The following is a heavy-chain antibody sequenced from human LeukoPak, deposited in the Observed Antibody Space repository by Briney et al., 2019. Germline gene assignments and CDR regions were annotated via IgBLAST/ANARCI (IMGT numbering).Heavy chain of an antibody. Sequence: GGSLRLSCAASGFTLSDYYMSWIRQAPGKGLQWISFIRSGGSTTNYADSVKGRFTISRDNAKNSLYLQMNSLRAEDTAVYYCARSGNFGYYYYYMDVWGKGTTVTVSS. CDR2: IRSGGSTT. V-gene: IGHV3-11*04. J-gene: IGHJ6*03. CDR3: ARSGNFGYYYYYMDV. D-gene: IGHD3-10*01. CDR1: GFTLSDYY.